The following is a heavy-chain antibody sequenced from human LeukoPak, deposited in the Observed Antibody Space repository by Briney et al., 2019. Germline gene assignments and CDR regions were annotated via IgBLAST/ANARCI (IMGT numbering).Heavy chain of an antibody. CDR3: ARALGGGGNSPYYYYYYMDV. Sequence: AGGSLRLSCAASGFTFSSYAMSWVRQAPGKGLEWVSVISGSGGSTYYADSVRGRFTISRDNSKNTLYLQMNSLRAEDTAVYYCARALGGGGNSPYYYYYYMDVWGKGTTVTVSS. D-gene: IGHD4-23*01. CDR1: GFTFSSYA. CDR2: ISGSGGST. J-gene: IGHJ6*03. V-gene: IGHV3-23*01.